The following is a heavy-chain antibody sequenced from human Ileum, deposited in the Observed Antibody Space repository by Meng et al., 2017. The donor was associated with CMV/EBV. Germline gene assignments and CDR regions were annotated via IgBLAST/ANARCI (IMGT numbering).Heavy chain of an antibody. J-gene: IGHJ4*02. D-gene: IGHD4-23*01. CDR2: IITSSGST. V-gene: IGHV1-46*01. Sequence: SCQASGHTFTSSYFHWVRQAPGQGLEWMGRIITSSGSTIYAQMFQGRVTLTRDTSTSTVYMELSTLRSEDTAVYYCARDGGNHNFDYWGQGTLVTVSS. CDR1: GHTFTSSY. CDR3: ARDGGNHNFDY.